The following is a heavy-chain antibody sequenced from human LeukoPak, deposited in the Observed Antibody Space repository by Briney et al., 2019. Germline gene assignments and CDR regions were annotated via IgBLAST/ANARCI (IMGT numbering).Heavy chain of an antibody. CDR2: IHCDGSST. CDR3: ARANYYDSSGYHY. CDR1: GFTFSSYW. Sequence: PGRSLRLSCAVSGFTFSSYWMHWVSQASGKGLVWVSRIHCDGSSTSYADSVKGRFTISRDNAKNTLYLQMNSLRAEDTAVYYCARANYYDSSGYHYWGQRTLVTVSS. D-gene: IGHD3-22*01. V-gene: IGHV3-74*01. J-gene: IGHJ4*02.